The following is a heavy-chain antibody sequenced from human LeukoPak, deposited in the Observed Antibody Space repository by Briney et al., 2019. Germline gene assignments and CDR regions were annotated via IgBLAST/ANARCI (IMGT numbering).Heavy chain of an antibody. Sequence: GGSLRLSCAGSGFTFSHFWMSWVRQAPGKGLEWVAYIKKTGIETYYLDSVKGRFTITRDNNRNSLFLQMYSPRAEDTAVYFCARENGYCSGSDCYSYFDSWGQGTLVTVSS. CDR3: ARENGYCSGSDCYSYFDS. CDR2: IKKTGIET. D-gene: IGHD2-15*01. J-gene: IGHJ4*02. CDR1: GFTFSHFW. V-gene: IGHV3-7*01.